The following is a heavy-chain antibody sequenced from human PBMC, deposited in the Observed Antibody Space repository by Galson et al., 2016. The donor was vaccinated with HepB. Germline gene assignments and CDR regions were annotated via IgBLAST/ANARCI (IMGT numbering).Heavy chain of an antibody. CDR3: ARMNDGSGSYYKSLDV. CDR2: IDTSDSYT. J-gene: IGHJ6*02. CDR1: GYSFTSYW. Sequence: QSGAEVKKPGESLRISCKGSGYSFTSYWISWVRQMPGKGLEWMGMIDTSDSYTNYSPSFQGHVTISLDKSISAAYLQWTSLKASDPAMYYCARMNDGSGSYYKSLDVWGQGTTVTVSS. V-gene: IGHV5-10-1*01. D-gene: IGHD3-10*01.